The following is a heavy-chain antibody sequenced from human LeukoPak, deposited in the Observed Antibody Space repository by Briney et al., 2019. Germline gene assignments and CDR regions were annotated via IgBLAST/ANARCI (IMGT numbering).Heavy chain of an antibody. Sequence: SETLSLTCTVSGDSISSTNYYWGWTRQPPGKGLEWIGSIYYSGSTYYNPSLNSRVTISRDTSKNHFSLQLSSVTAADTAVYFCARGRVSSSTWHSTYYYYFYMDVWGKGTTVTVSS. CDR1: GDSISSTNYY. CDR3: ARGRVSSSTWHSTYYYYFYMDV. V-gene: IGHV4-39*07. J-gene: IGHJ6*03. CDR2: IYYSGST. D-gene: IGHD4-11*01.